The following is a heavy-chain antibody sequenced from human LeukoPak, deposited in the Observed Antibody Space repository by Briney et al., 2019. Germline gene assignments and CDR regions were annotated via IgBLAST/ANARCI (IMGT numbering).Heavy chain of an antibody. CDR1: GGSISSGDYY. J-gene: IGHJ4*02. D-gene: IGHD2-15*01. V-gene: IGHV4-30-4*08. CDR3: ARFSPLRYCSGGSCLFFDY. CDR2: IYYSGST. Sequence: PSQTLSLTCTVSGGSISSGDYYWSWIRQPPGKGLEWIGYIYYSGSTYYNPSLKSRVTISVDTSKNQFSLKLSSVTAADTAVYYCARFSPLRYCSGGSCLFFDYWGQGTLVTVSS.